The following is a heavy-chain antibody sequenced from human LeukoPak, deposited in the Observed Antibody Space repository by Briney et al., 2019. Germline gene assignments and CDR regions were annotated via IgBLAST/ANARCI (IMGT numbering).Heavy chain of an antibody. J-gene: IGHJ3*02. CDR3: ARRTRRGAFDI. V-gene: IGHV4-61*02. Sequence: SETLSLTCTVSGGSISSGSYYWSWIRQPAGKGLEWIGRIYTSGSTNYNPSLKSRVTISVDTSKNQFSLKLSSVTAADTAVYYCARRTRRGAFDIWGQGTMVTVSS. CDR2: IYTSGST. CDR1: GGSISSGSYY.